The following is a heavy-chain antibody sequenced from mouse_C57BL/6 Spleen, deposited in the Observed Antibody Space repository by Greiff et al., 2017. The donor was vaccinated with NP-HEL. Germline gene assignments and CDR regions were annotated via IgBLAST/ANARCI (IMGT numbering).Heavy chain of an antibody. V-gene: IGHV1-15*01. Sequence: QVQLQQSGAELVRPGASVTLSCKASGYTFTDYEMHWVKQTPVHGLEWIGAIDPETGGTAYNQKFKGKAILTADKSSSTAYMELRSLTSEDSAVYYCTRGLRGTYGGQGTLVTVFA. J-gene: IGHJ3*01. CDR1: GYTFTDYE. CDR3: TRGLRGTY. CDR2: IDPETGGT. D-gene: IGHD2-4*01.